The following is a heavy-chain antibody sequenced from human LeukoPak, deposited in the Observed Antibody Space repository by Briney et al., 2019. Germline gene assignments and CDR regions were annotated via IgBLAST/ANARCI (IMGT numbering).Heavy chain of an antibody. CDR3: ARRPTSGWNWNDNYFDY. J-gene: IGHJ4*02. V-gene: IGHV5-51*01. CDR2: IYPGDSDT. Sequence: GESLKISFKGSGYRFTNYWIGWVRQMPGKGLEWMGIIYPGDSDTRYSPSFQGQVTISADKSISTAYLQWSGLKASDTAMYYCARRPTSGWNWNDNYFDYWGQGTLVTVSS. D-gene: IGHD1-1*01. CDR1: GYRFTNYW.